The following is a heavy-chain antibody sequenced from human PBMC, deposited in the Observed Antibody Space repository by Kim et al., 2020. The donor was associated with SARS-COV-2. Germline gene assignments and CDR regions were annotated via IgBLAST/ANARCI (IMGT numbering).Heavy chain of an antibody. CDR2: IKQDGSEK. Sequence: GGSLRLSCAASGFTFSYYWMSWVRQAPGRGLEWVANIKQDGSEKYYVDSVKVRFTISRDNAKNSLYLQMNSLRAEDTAVYYGARLPPSGWIFDYWGQGTLVIVSS. CDR3: ARLPPSGWIFDY. D-gene: IGHD3-10*01. J-gene: IGHJ4*02. CDR1: GFTFSYYW. V-gene: IGHV3-7*01.